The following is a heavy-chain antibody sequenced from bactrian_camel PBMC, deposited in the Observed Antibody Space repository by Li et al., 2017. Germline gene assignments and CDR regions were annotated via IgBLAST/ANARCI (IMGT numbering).Heavy chain of an antibody. Sequence: HVQLVESGGGSVQVGGSLRLSCVASGDTISRYCMGWFRQIPDKEREGVAGIESDGSTSYADSVKGRFTISQDSAKNILTLQMNNLKVEDAAKYYCAAELRPECSPRSSSFGHWGQGTQVTVS. CDR3: AAELRPECSPRSSSFGH. CDR1: GDTISRYC. J-gene: IGHJ6*01. V-gene: IGHV3S9*01. CDR2: IESDGST. D-gene: IGHD2*01.